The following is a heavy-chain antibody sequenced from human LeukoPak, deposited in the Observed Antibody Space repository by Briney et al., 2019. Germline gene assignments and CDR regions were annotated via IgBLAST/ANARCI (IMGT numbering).Heavy chain of an antibody. Sequence: KPSETLSLTCAVYGGSFSGYNWSWLRQPPGKGLEWIGEINHSGSTNYNPSLKSRVTISVDMSKNQFSLKLSSVTAADTAVYYCVDIVVVPPSQIFDYWGQGTLVTVSS. CDR2: INHSGST. CDR3: VDIVVVPPSQIFDY. J-gene: IGHJ4*02. CDR1: GGSFSGYN. D-gene: IGHD2-2*01. V-gene: IGHV4-34*01.